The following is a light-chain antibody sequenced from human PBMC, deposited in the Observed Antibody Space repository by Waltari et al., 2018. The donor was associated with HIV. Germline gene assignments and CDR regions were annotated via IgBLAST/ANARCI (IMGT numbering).Light chain of an antibody. CDR2: EVS. CDR3: SSYAGSNNLV. J-gene: IGLJ2*01. Sequence: QSALTQPPSASGSPGQSVTISCTGPSRAVGGFNYVSWYRHHPGKAPKLRIYEVSKRPSGVPDRFSGSKSGNTASLTVSGLQAEDEADYYCSSYAGSNNLVFGGGTKLTVL. V-gene: IGLV2-8*01. CDR1: SRAVGGFNY.